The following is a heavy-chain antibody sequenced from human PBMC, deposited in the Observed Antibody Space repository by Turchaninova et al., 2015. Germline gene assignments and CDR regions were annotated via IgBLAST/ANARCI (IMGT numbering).Heavy chain of an antibody. D-gene: IGHD1-26*01. J-gene: IGHJ4*02. CDR1: GWLMGRCR. Sequence: LVLTSVSMVLVCDGSGWLMGRCRMFWLRRVRGKGLEWHSVSSNSVTGIHYAYSVRCRVTVSRDNANNSLYLQRNSLRAEDTGVYYCARDIIGALWYWGQGTLVTVSS. CDR3: ARDIIGALWY. V-gene: IGHV3-48*01. CDR2: SSNSVTGI.